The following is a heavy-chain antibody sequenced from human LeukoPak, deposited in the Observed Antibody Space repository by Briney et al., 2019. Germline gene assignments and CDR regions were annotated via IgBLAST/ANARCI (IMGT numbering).Heavy chain of an antibody. CDR3: ATRRIAVAAPFDY. J-gene: IGHJ4*02. Sequence: SETLSLTCAVSGASITSYYWSWIRQPPGKGLEWIGYIYYSGSTNYNPSLKSRVTMSVDTSKNEFSLKLSSVTTADTAVYYCATRRIAVAAPFDYWGQGTLVTVSS. CDR2: IYYSGST. D-gene: IGHD6-19*01. V-gene: IGHV4-59*01. CDR1: GASITSYY.